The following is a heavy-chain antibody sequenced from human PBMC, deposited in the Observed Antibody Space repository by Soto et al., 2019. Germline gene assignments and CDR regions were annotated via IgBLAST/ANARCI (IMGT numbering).Heavy chain of an antibody. Sequence: GGSLRLACAACGFTFVTYAMSGVRQPPGKGLEWVSSTPGSGGSTYYADSVKGRFTISRDNSKNTLYLQMDSLRPEDTAIYYCAKGGSSGWHYFDLWGQGTLVTVSS. CDR2: TPGSGGST. CDR3: AKGGSSGWHYFDL. J-gene: IGHJ4*02. D-gene: IGHD6-19*01. V-gene: IGHV3-23*01. CDR1: GFTFVTYA.